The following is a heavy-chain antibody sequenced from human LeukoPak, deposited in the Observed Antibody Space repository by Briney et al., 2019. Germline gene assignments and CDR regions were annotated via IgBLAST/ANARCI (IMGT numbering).Heavy chain of an antibody. V-gene: IGHV3-7*01. CDR1: RFSISSYW. CDR2: IKQDGSEI. J-gene: IGHJ4*02. D-gene: IGHD2-2*02. Sequence: GGSLRLSCVGSRFSISSYWMSWVRQAPGKGLEWVANIKQDGSEIYYLDSVKGRFTISRDNAENSLYLQMNSLRAEDTAVYYCARCSTSCYSGDYWGQGTLVTVSS. CDR3: ARCSTSCYSGDY.